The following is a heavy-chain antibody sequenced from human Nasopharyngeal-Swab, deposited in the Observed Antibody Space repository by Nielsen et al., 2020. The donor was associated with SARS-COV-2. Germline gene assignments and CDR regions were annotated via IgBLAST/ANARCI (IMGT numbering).Heavy chain of an antibody. J-gene: IGHJ4*02. D-gene: IGHD4-17*01. CDR2: VFSSGST. CDR3: ARDESGDYLGLPFDH. V-gene: IGHV4-39*07. Sequence: SETLSLTCVVSGASISNRNNYWGWIRQSPGKGLEWIGTVFSSGSTYNPSLKSRATMSVDTSKNQFSLKLTSVTAADTAVYYCARDESGDYLGLPFDHWGRGTLVTVSS. CDR1: GASISNRNNY.